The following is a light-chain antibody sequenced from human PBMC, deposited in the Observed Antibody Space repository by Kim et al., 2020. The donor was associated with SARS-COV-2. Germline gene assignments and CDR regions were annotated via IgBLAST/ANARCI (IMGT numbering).Light chain of an antibody. CDR1: SSNIGEGYD. J-gene: IGLJ3*02. CDR3: QSYDSSLSVL. Sequence: GTGVTDPGTGGSSNIGEGYDVHWAQQLPGTAPNPLIYGNSNRPSGVPDRFSGSKSGTSDSLAITGLQAEDEADYYCQSYDSSLSVLFGGGTQLTVL. V-gene: IGLV1-40*01. CDR2: GNS.